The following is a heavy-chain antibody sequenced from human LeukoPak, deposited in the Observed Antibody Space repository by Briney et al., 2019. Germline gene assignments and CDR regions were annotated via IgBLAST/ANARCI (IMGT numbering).Heavy chain of an antibody. CDR3: TRDPGSGYYLDY. CDR1: GLTFGDYF. V-gene: IGHV3-49*04. CDR2: IRNKPYRETT. J-gene: IGHJ4*02. Sequence: GGSLRLSCTASGLTFGDYFMSWVRQAPGKGLEWVGFIRNKPYRETTEYAASVKARFTISRDDSKSIAYLQMNSLKTEDTAVYYCTRDPGSGYYLDYWGQGTLVTVSS. D-gene: IGHD3-10*01.